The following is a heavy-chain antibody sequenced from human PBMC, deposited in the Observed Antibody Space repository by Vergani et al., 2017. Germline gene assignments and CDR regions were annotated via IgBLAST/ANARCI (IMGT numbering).Heavy chain of an antibody. V-gene: IGHV3-30*02. D-gene: IGHD3-16*01. CDR2: IQFDGSNQ. J-gene: IGHJ4*02. Sequence: QVQLVESGGGVVQRGGSLRLSCATSGFTLSNSDMQWIRQGPGKGLEFVAFIQFDGSNQYYADSVKGRFTLSTDFSKNTLYLQMNRLRTDDTATYYCAKHFRGWGINYWGQGTQVIVSS. CDR3: AKHFRGWGINY. CDR1: GFTLSNSD.